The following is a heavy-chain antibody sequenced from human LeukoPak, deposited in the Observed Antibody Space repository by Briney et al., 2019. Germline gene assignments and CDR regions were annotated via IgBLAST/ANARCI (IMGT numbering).Heavy chain of an antibody. J-gene: IGHJ4*02. D-gene: IGHD3-3*01. CDR3: ARAPRYDFWSGYYTDFDY. CDR2: FDPEDGET. V-gene: IGHV1-24*01. Sequence: ASVKVSCKVSGYTLTELSMHWVRQAPGKGLEWMGGFDPEDGETIYAQKFQGRVTMTEDTSTDTAYIELSSLRSDDTAVYYCARAPRYDFWSGYYTDFDYWGQGTLVTVSS. CDR1: GYTLTELS.